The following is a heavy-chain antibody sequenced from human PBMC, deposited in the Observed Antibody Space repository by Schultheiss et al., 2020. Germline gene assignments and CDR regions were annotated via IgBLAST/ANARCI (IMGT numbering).Heavy chain of an antibody. CDR3: ARASRGSSSYFDY. D-gene: IGHD6-6*01. CDR2: IYYSGST. J-gene: IGHJ4*02. Sequence: SATLSLTCTVSGGSISSYYWSWIRQPPGKGLEWIGYIYYSGSTNYNPSLKSRVTISVDTSKNQFSLKLSSVTAADTAVYYCARASRGSSSYFDYWGQGTLGTVAS. CDR1: GGSISSYY. V-gene: IGHV4-59*12.